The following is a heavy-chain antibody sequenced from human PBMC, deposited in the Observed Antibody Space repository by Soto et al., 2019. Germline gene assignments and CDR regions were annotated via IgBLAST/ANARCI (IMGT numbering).Heavy chain of an antibody. V-gene: IGHV1-69*01. J-gene: IGHJ4*02. CDR2: IIPIFGTA. CDR1: GGTFSSYA. Sequence: QVQLVQSGAEVKKPGSSVKVSCKASGGTFSSYAISWVRQAPGQGLEWMGGIIPIFGTANYAQKFQGRVKVTADESQSTAYMELSRLRSGDTAVYYCARVLGRQWLEGGPFDYWGQGNLVTVLS. D-gene: IGHD6-19*01. CDR3: ARVLGRQWLEGGPFDY.